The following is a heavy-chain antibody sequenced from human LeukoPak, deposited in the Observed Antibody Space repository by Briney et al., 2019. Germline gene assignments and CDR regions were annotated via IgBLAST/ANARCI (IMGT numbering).Heavy chain of an antibody. CDR1: GGSISSSSYY. CDR2: IYYSGST. CDR3: ARHRSGWLQSSFDY. D-gene: IGHD5-24*01. Sequence: PSETLSLTCTVSGGSISSSSYYWGWIRQPPGKGLEWIGSIYYSGSTYYNPSLKSRVTISVDTSKDQFSLKLSSVTAADTAVYYCARHRSGWLQSSFDYWGQGTLVTVSS. J-gene: IGHJ4*02. V-gene: IGHV4-39*01.